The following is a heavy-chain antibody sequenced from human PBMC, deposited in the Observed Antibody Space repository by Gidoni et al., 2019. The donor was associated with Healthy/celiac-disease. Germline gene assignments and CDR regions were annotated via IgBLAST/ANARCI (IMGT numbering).Heavy chain of an antibody. CDR2: IYSGCST. CDR3: ARDLLDDFWSGWGY. D-gene: IGHD3-3*01. V-gene: IGHV3-66*02. J-gene: IGHJ4*02. Sequence: EVQLVESGGGLVQPGGSLRLSCAASGFTVSSNYMSWVRQAPGKGLEWVSVIYSGCSTYYADSVKGRFTISRDNSKNTLYLQMNSLRAEDTAVYYCARDLLDDFWSGWGYWGQGTLVTVSS. CDR1: GFTVSSNY.